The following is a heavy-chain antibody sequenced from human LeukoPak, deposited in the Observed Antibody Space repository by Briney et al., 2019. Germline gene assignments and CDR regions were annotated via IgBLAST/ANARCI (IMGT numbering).Heavy chain of an antibody. D-gene: IGHD3-9*01. J-gene: IGHJ4*02. Sequence: GGSLRLSCAASGFTVSSNYMSWVRQAPGKGLEWVSVIYSGGSTYYADSVKGRFTISRDNSKNTLYLQMNSLRAEDTAVYYCARVGYDILTGYSDFDYWGQGTLVTVSS. CDR2: IYSGGST. CDR3: ARVGYDILTGYSDFDY. V-gene: IGHV3-66*01. CDR1: GFTVSSNY.